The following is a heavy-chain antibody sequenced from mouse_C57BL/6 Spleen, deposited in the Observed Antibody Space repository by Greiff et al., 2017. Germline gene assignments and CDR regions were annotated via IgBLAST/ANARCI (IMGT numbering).Heavy chain of an antibody. V-gene: IGHV5-16*01. J-gene: IGHJ2*01. CDR1: GFTFSDYY. Sequence: EVKVVESEGGLVQPGSSMKLSCTASGFTFSDYYMAWVRQVPEKGLEWVANINSDGSSTYYLDSLKSRFLISRANAKNILYLQMSRLKSEDTATYYGARDYYGSSAYFDYWGQGTTLTVSS. D-gene: IGHD1-1*01. CDR3: ARDYYGSSAYFDY. CDR2: INSDGSST.